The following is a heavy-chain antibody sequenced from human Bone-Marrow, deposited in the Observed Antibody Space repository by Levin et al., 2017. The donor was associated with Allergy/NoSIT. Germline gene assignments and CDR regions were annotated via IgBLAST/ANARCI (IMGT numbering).Heavy chain of an antibody. V-gene: IGHV1-2*02. D-gene: IGHD3-16*02. CDR1: GYNFIDFY. CDR3: TRGLSAEY. CDR2: INAASGDA. J-gene: IGHJ4*02. Sequence: GASVKVSCEAFGYNFIDFYMDWVRQAPGQGLEWMGRINAASGDAESAQNFQGRVTMTRDTPTSTAYMELSGLRSDDTAVYYCTRGLSAEYWGQGTLVTVSP.